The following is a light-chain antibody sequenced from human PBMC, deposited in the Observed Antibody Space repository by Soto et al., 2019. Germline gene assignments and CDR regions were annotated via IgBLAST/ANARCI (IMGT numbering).Light chain of an antibody. J-gene: IGLJ1*01. CDR3: SSFTSRFTFV. CDR1: SSDVGGYNY. V-gene: IGLV2-8*01. CDR2: EVN. Sequence: QSVLTQPPSASGSPGQSVAISCTGTSSDVGGYNYVSWYQQHPGKAPKLMIYEVNKRPSGVPDRFSGSKSGNTASLTVSGLQAEDEADYYCSSFTSRFTFVFGTGTKVTV.